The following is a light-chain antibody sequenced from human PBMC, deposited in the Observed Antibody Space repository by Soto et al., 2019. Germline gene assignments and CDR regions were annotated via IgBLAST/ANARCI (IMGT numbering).Light chain of an antibody. CDR3: QHYGTSAL. CDR2: DAS. CDR1: QSVSSSY. V-gene: IGKV3-20*01. Sequence: EIVLTQSPGTLSLSPGERATLSCRASQSVSSSYLAWYQQKPGQAPRLLIYDASRATGIPDRFSGSGSGTDFTLTITRLAPEDFAVYSCQHYGTSALFGPGTKVDI. J-gene: IGKJ3*01.